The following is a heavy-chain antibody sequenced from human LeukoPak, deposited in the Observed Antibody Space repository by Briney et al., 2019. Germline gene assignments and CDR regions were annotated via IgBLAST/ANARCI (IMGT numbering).Heavy chain of an antibody. CDR1: GYTFTGYY. CDR3: ARLGKAAYFDY. J-gene: IGHJ4*02. V-gene: IGHV1-2*02. D-gene: IGHD3-16*01. Sequence: ASVKVSCKASGYTFTGYYMHWVRQAPGQGLEWMGWINPNTGGTNYAQKFQGRVTMTRDTSISTAYMELGSLKSDDTAVYYCARLGKAAYFDYWGQGTLVTVSS. CDR2: INPNTGGT.